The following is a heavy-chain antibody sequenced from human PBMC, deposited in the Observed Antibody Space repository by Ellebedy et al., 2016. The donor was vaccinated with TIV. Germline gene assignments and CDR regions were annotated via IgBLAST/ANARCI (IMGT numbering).Heavy chain of an antibody. Sequence: GESLKISCAASGFTFDDYTMHWVRQAPGKGLEWVSLISWDGGSTYYADSVKGRFTISRDNSKNSLYLQMNSLRTEDTALYYCAKDIGKAQWLVLGYWGQGTLVTVSS. CDR3: AKDIGKAQWLVLGY. J-gene: IGHJ4*02. CDR1: GFTFDDYT. CDR2: ISWDGGST. D-gene: IGHD6-19*01. V-gene: IGHV3-43*01.